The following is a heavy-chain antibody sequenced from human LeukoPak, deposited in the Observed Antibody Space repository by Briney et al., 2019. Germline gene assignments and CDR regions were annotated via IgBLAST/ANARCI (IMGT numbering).Heavy chain of an antibody. D-gene: IGHD2-15*01. CDR2: ISGSGTDT. Sequence: GGSLRLSCGGSGFTFSSYATSWVRQAPGKGLEWVSAISGSGTDTFYANSVKGRFTISRDNPKNTLYLQMNSLRAEDTAVYYCAKGGGSSCYSPSDYWGQGTLVTVS. CDR1: GFTFSSYA. CDR3: AKGGGSSCYSPSDY. V-gene: IGHV3-23*01. J-gene: IGHJ4*02.